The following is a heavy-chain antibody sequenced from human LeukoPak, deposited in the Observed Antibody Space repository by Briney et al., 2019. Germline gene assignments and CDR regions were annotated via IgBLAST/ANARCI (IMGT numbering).Heavy chain of an antibody. CDR1: GLTFSDAW. V-gene: IGHV3-15*01. Sequence: GGSLRLSCGVSGLTFSDAWLTWVRQGPGKGLEWVGLIRSKVDGGTPDYATTVKGRFTISRDDSKNMLYLQMNGLKTEDTAIYCCTKDLPFTAGGVIVHWGQGALVTVSS. J-gene: IGHJ5*02. CDR3: TKDLPFTAGGVIVH. D-gene: IGHD3-16*01. CDR2: IRSKVDGGTP.